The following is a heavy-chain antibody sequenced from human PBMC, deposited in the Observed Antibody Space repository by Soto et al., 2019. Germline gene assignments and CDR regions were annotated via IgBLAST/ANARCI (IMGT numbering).Heavy chain of an antibody. Sequence: EVQLVESGGGLVKPGGSLRLSCAASGFTFSSYSMNWVRQAPGKGLEWVSFISSSSSYIYYADSVKGRFTISRDNAKNSLYLQMNSLRAEDTAVYYCARYSGSYAFDIWGQGTMVTVSS. J-gene: IGHJ3*02. V-gene: IGHV3-21*01. CDR1: GFTFSSYS. CDR2: ISSSSSYI. CDR3: ARYSGSYAFDI. D-gene: IGHD5-12*01.